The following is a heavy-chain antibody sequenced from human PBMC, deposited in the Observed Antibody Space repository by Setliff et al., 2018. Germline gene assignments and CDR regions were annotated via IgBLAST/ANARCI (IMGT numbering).Heavy chain of an antibody. CDR1: GFSITNGYY. CDR2: IFQSGIT. D-gene: IGHD5-12*01. V-gene: IGHV4-38-2*01. Sequence: SETLSLTCAVSGFSITNGYYWGWIRQSPGRGLEWIANIFQSGITFYNPSLKSRVTMSLDTSTNQFSLKSRSVTAADTAVYYCARLGGLLVATMPFDYWGQGIPVTAPQ. CDR3: ARLGGLLVATMPFDY. J-gene: IGHJ4*02.